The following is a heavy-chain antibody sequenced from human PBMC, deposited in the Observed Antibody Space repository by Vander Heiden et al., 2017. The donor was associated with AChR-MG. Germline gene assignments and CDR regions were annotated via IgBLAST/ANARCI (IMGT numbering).Heavy chain of an antibody. V-gene: IGHV3-9*01. CDR2: ISWNSGSI. Sequence: EVQLVESGGGLVQPGRSLRLSCAASGITFADYAMHWVRQAPGKGLEWVSGISWNSGSIGYADSVKGRFTISRDNAKNSLYLQMNSLRAEDTALYYCAKDMASEGIAVAADYWGQGTLVTVSS. CDR1: GITFADYA. CDR3: AKDMASEGIAVAADY. J-gene: IGHJ4*02. D-gene: IGHD6-13*01.